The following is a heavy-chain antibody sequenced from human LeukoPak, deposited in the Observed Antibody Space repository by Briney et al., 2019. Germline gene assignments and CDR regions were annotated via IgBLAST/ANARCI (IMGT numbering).Heavy chain of an antibody. D-gene: IGHD6-13*01. Sequence: PGGSLRLSCAASGFTFSSYWMSWVRQAPGKGLEWVANIKQDGSEKYYVDSVKGRFTISRDNAKNSLYLQMNSLRPEDTAVYYCARWGSSWEPWGYYYYYYMDVWGKGTTVTVSS. CDR1: GFTFSSYW. J-gene: IGHJ6*03. CDR3: ARWGSSWEPWGYYYYYYMDV. V-gene: IGHV3-7*01. CDR2: IKQDGSEK.